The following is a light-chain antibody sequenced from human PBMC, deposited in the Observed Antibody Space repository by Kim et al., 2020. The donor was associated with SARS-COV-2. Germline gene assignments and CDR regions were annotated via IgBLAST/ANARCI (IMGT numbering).Light chain of an antibody. Sequence: DIQMTQSPSSLSASVGDRVTITCQASQDISIYLNWYQQKPGKAPKLLIYDASNLETGVPSRFSGSGSGTDFTFTISSLQPEDIATYYCQQYDNLPLTFGGGTKLEI. V-gene: IGKV1-33*01. CDR3: QQYDNLPLT. CDR1: QDISIY. J-gene: IGKJ4*01. CDR2: DAS.